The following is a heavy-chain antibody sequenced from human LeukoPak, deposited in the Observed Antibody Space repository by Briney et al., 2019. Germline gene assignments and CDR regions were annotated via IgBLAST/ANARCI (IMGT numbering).Heavy chain of an antibody. CDR1: AFTFSDYS. D-gene: IGHD2-2*01. CDR3: TTGGASYYSSTDY. V-gene: IGHV3-48*01. CDR2: ISGRSSTI. J-gene: IGHJ4*02. Sequence: GGSLRLSCAASAFTFSDYSMNWVRQAPGKGLEWISYISGRSSTIYYADSVRGRFTISRDNAKNSMYLQMNSLKTEDTAVYYCTTGGASYYSSTDYWGQGTLVTVSS.